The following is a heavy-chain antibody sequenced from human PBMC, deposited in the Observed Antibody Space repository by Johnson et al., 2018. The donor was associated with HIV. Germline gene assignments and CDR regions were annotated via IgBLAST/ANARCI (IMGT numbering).Heavy chain of an antibody. CDR3: AGRSSAWYEDAFDI. Sequence: VQLVESGGGLVKPGGSLRLSCAASGFTFSDYYMSWIRQAPGQGLEWVSVIYSGDRTYSAVSVKGRFTISRDSSKNTLFLQMNSLRVEDTAIYYCAGRSSAWYEDAFDIWGQGTMVTVSS. CDR1: GFTFSDYY. D-gene: IGHD6-19*01. CDR2: IYSGDRT. J-gene: IGHJ3*02. V-gene: IGHV3-66*01.